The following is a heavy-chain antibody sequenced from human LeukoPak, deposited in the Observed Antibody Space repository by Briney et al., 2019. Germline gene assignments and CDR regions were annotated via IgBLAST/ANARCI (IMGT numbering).Heavy chain of an antibody. V-gene: IGHV3-30*02. Sequence: PGGSLRLSCAASGFSFSDHNMHWVRQAPGKGLEWVALIRADVINKCCADSVKGRFTISRDNSKNTLYLEMNSVRPEDTAVYYCARDWSGNYIMDVWGQGTTVTVSS. CDR3: ARDWSGNYIMDV. D-gene: IGHD3-3*01. CDR2: IRADVINK. J-gene: IGHJ6*02. CDR1: GFSFSDHN.